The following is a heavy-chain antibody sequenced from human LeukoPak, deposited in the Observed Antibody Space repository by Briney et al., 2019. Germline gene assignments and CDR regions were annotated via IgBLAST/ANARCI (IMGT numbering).Heavy chain of an antibody. D-gene: IGHD2-2*03. CDR1: GFTFSSYA. Sequence: GGSLRLSCAASGFTFSSYAMSWVRQAPGKGLQWVSTISGSGGSTYYADSVKGRFTISRDNSKNTLYLQMKSLRAEDTAVYYCAKGGYCSSTSCLGSDGWSDPWGQGTLVTVSS. J-gene: IGHJ5*02. CDR3: AKGGYCSSTSCLGSDGWSDP. CDR2: ISGSGGST. V-gene: IGHV3-23*01.